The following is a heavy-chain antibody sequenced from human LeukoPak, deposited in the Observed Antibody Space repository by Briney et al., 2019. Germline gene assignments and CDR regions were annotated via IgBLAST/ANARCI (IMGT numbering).Heavy chain of an antibody. CDR2: MNSNSGGA. V-gene: IGHV1-2*02. J-gene: IGHJ4*02. CDR1: GYTFTDYF. D-gene: IGHD2-15*01. CDR3: ARGHCSIGTCDVFYFDY. Sequence: ASVKVSCKASGYTFTDYFMHWVRQAPGQGLEWMGWMNSNSGGANYAQKFQGRVTMTRDTSTSTGYMELSSLRSDDSAVYYCARGHCSIGTCDVFYFDYWGQGILITVSS.